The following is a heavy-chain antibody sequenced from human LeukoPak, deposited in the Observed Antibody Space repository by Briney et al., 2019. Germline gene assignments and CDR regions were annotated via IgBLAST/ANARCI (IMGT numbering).Heavy chain of an antibody. D-gene: IGHD6-19*01. CDR3: ARQGGYSSGFVDY. J-gene: IGHJ4*02. Sequence: SETLSLTCTVPGGSISSYDWSWIRQPPGKGLEWIGYIYYSGSTNYNPSLKSRVTISVDTSKNQFSLKLSSVTAADTAVYYCARQGGYSSGFVDYWGQGTLVTVSS. CDR2: IYYSGST. V-gene: IGHV4-59*08. CDR1: GGSISSYD.